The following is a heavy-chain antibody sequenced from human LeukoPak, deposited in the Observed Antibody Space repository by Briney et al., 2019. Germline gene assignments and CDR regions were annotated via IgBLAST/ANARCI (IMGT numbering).Heavy chain of an antibody. CDR2: INHSGST. V-gene: IGHV4-34*01. J-gene: IGHJ4*02. D-gene: IGHD6-13*01. CDR1: GGSFSDYY. Sequence: SETLSLTCAVYGGSFSDYYWSWIRQPPGKGLEWIGEINHSGSTNYNPSLKSRVTISVDTSKNQFSLKLSSVTAADTAVYYCARADSSSWSSADYWGQGTLVTVSS. CDR3: ARADSSSWSSADY.